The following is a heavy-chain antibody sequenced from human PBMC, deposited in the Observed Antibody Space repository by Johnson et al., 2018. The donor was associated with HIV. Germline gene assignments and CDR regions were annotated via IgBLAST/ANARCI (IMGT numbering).Heavy chain of an antibody. J-gene: IGHJ3*02. V-gene: IGHV3-23*04. CDR1: GFAFSNYA. CDR3: AKVRRGSSLYIACDI. D-gene: IGHD6-13*01. CDR2: ITGSGGNT. Sequence: QLVESGGGLVQPGGSLRLSCAASGFAFSNYAMTWVRQAPGKGLEWVSSITGSGGNTYDADSVKGRFTISRDNSKNTLYLQMKSLRAEVPAVYYCAKVRRGSSLYIACDIWGQGTIVTVSS.